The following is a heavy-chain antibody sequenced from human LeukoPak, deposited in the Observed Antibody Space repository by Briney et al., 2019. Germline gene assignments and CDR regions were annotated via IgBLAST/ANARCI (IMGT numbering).Heavy chain of an antibody. CDR1: GYTFTSYG. V-gene: IGHV1-18*01. CDR2: ISAYNGNT. CDR3: ARQDYDFWSGYYTTFDY. J-gene: IGHJ4*02. D-gene: IGHD3-3*01. Sequence: APVKVSCKASGYTFTSYGISWVRQAPGQGLEWMGWISAYNGNTNYAQKLQGRVTMTTDTSTSTAYMELRSLRSDDTAVYYCARQDYDFWSGYYTTFDYWGQGTLVTVSS.